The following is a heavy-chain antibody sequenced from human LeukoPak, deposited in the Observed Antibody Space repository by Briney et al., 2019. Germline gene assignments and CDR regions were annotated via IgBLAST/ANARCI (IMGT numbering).Heavy chain of an antibody. Sequence: PSETLSLTCTVSGGSISSYYWSWIRQPPGKGLEWIGYIYYSGSTNYNPSLKSRVTISVDTSKNQFSLKLSSVTAADTAVYYCARDRSLEYSSSSDAFDIWGQGTMVTVSS. CDR2: IYYSGST. D-gene: IGHD6-6*01. V-gene: IGHV4-59*01. CDR1: GGSISSYY. J-gene: IGHJ3*02. CDR3: ARDRSLEYSSSSDAFDI.